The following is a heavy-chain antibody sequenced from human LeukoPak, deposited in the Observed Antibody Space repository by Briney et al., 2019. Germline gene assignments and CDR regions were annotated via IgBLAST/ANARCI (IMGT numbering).Heavy chain of an antibody. Sequence: GASVKVSCKASGYTFTSYGISWVRQAPGQGLEWMGWISAYNGNTNYAQKLQGRVTMTTDTSTSTAYMELRSLRSDDTAVYYCARTDFDWLLYKGWGVYYYYGMDVWGQGTTVTVSS. CDR1: GYTFTSYG. CDR3: ARTDFDWLLYKGWGVYYYYGMDV. J-gene: IGHJ6*02. D-gene: IGHD3-9*01. V-gene: IGHV1-18*01. CDR2: ISAYNGNT.